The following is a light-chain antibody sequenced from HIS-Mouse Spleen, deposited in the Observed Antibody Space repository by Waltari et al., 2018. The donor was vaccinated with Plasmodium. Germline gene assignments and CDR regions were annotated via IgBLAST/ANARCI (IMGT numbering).Light chain of an antibody. CDR1: SSDVGSYNL. V-gene: IGLV2-23*01. CDR3: CSYAGSSTYWV. Sequence: QSALTQPASVSGSPGQSITISCPGTSSDVGSYNLVSWSQQHPGKAPKLMIDEGSKRPSGVSNLFSGSKSGNTASLTISVLQAEDEADYYCCSYAGSSTYWVFGGGTKLTVL. J-gene: IGLJ3*02. CDR2: EGS.